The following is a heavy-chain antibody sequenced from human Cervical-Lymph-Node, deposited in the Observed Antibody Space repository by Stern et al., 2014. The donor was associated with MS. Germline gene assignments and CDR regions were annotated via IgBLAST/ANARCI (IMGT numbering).Heavy chain of an antibody. CDR1: GYTFTEYA. V-gene: IGHV1-18*01. J-gene: IGHJ3*02. CDR2: ICTNIGNT. CDR3: RAGSDAFDI. D-gene: IGHD6-13*01. Sequence: QVQLVQSGAEVKKPGASVKVSCKASGYTFTEYAISWVRQAPGQGLEWMGWICTNIGNTNYAQKFKGRVTLATDTSTSTVYMELRSLRSDDTAMYYCRAGSDAFDIWGQGTMVTVSS.